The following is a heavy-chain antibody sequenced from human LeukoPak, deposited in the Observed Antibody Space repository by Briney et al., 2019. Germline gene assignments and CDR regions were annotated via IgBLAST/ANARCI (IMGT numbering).Heavy chain of an antibody. CDR1: GFTFSNYG. Sequence: PGRSLRLSCAASGFTFSNYGMHWVRQAPGKGLEWVANIKQDGSEKYYVDSVKGRFTISRDNAKNSLYLQMNSLRAEDTAVYYCARDWGKSGISSLWGRGTLVTVSS. J-gene: IGHJ2*01. CDR3: ARDWGKSGISSL. V-gene: IGHV3-7*01. CDR2: IKQDGSEK. D-gene: IGHD3-3*01.